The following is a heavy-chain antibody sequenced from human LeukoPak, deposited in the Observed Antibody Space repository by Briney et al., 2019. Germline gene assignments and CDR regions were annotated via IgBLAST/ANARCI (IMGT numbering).Heavy chain of an antibody. D-gene: IGHD2-2*01. CDR1: GFTFGDYA. CDR3: TSGPSSTSYRH. CDR2: IRSKAYGGTT. J-gene: IGHJ4*02. Sequence: PGGSLRLSCTASGFTFGDYAMSWFRQAPGKGLEWVGFIRSKAYGGTTEYAASVKGRFTISRDDSKSIAYLQMNSLKTEDTAVYYCTSGPSSTSYRHWGQGTLVTVSS. V-gene: IGHV3-49*03.